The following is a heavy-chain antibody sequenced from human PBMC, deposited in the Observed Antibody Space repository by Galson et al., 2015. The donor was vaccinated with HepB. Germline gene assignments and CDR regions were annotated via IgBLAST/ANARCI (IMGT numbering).Heavy chain of an antibody. V-gene: IGHV3-48*01. CDR2: ISSSSNTI. CDR1: GFTFSSYS. J-gene: IGHJ3*02. D-gene: IGHD3-22*01. CDR3: ARHRVRGDTYYYDSSDYHDAFDI. Sequence: SLRLSCAASGFTFSSYSMNWVRQAPGKGLEWVSFISSSSNTIYYADSVKGRFTISRDNAKNSLYLQMNGLRAEDTAVYYCARHRVRGDTYYYDSSDYHDAFDIWGQGTMVTVSS.